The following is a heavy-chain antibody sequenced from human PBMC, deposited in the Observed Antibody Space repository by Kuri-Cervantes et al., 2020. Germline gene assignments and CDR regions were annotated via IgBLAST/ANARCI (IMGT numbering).Heavy chain of an antibody. D-gene: IGHD2-21*02. J-gene: IGHJ2*01. CDR3: ARAVVVTATTYWYFDL. CDR1: GGTFSSYA. Sequence: SVKVSCKASGGTFSSYAISWVRQAPGQGLEWMGGIIPIFGTANYAQKFQGRVTMTTVTSTSTAYMELRSLRSDDTAVYYCARAVVVTATTYWYFDLWGRGTLVTVSS. V-gene: IGHV1-69*05. CDR2: IIPIFGTA.